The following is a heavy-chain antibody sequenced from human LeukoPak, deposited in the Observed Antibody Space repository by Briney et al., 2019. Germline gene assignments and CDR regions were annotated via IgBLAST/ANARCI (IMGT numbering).Heavy chain of an antibody. CDR2: INPNSGGT. J-gene: IGHJ4*02. CDR1: GYTFTGCY. Sequence: ASVKVSCKASGYTFTGCYMHWVRQAPGQGLEWMGWINPNSGGTNYAQKFQGRVTMTRDTSISTAYMELSRLRSDDTAVYYCARGAAYDFWSGHPGFDYWGQGTLVTVSS. D-gene: IGHD3-3*01. V-gene: IGHV1-2*02. CDR3: ARGAAYDFWSGHPGFDY.